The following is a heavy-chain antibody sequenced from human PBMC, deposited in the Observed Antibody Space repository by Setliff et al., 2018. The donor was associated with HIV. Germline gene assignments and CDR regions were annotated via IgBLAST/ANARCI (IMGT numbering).Heavy chain of an antibody. J-gene: IGHJ4*02. Sequence: PSETLSLTCSVSGASLQSYYWSWIRQPAGKGLQWIGRIYYVGWSNYNPSLKSRVSISVDMSQNQFSLKVTSVTAADTAVYYCAREPRVRGTLDFWGQGTLVTVSS. V-gene: IGHV4-4*07. CDR2: IYYVGWS. CDR1: GASLQSYY. D-gene: IGHD2-15*01. CDR3: AREPRVRGTLDF.